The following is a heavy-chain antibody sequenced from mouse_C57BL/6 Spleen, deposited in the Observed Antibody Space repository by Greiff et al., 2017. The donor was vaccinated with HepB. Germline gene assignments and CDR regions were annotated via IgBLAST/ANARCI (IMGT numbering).Heavy chain of an antibody. CDR2: ISSGSSTI. D-gene: IGHD4-1*01. CDR1: GFTFSDYG. CDR3: AITGTAAY. Sequence: EVQVVESGGGLVKPGGSLKLSCAASGFTFSDYGMHWVRQAPEKGLEWVAYISSGSSTIYYADTVKGRFTISRDNAKNTLFLQMTSLRSEDTAMYYCAITGTAAYWGQGTLVTVSA. V-gene: IGHV5-17*01. J-gene: IGHJ3*01.